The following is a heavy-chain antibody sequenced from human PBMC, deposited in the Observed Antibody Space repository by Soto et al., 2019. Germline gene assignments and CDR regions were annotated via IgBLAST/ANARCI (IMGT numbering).Heavy chain of an antibody. CDR3: ARHLSAWLTIDY. D-gene: IGHD6-19*01. J-gene: IGHJ4*02. Sequence: RLSCAASGFTFSSYGMHWVRQAPGKGLEWVAVIWYDGSNKYYADSVKGRFTISRDNSKNTLYLQMNSLRAEDTAVYYCARHLSAWLTIDYWGQGTLVTVSS. CDR2: IWYDGSNK. CDR1: GFTFSSYG. V-gene: IGHV3-33*08.